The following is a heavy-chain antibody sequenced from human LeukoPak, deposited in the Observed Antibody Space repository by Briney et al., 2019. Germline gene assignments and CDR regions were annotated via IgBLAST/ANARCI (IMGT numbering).Heavy chain of an antibody. CDR2: ISGSGGST. D-gene: IGHD3-10*01. Sequence: GGSLRLSCAASGFTFSSYAMSWVRQAPGKGLEWVSAISGSGGSTYYADSVKGRFTISRDNSKNTLYLQMNSLRAEDTAVYYCAKGSSKFLYFGSGRKFDYWGQGTLVTVSS. CDR3: AKGSSKFLYFGSGRKFDY. J-gene: IGHJ4*02. CDR1: GFTFSSYA. V-gene: IGHV3-23*01.